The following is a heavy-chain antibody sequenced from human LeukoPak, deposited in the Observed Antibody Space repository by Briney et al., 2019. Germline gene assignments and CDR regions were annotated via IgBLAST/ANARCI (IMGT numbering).Heavy chain of an antibody. V-gene: IGHV5-10-1*01. Sequence: GASLKISCKGSGYSFTSYWISWVRQMPGKGLEWMGRIDPSDSYTNYSPSFQGHVTISADKSISTAYLQWSSLKASDTAMYYCARHPHRITMVRGVISPALVDYWGQGTLVTVSS. CDR2: IDPSDSYT. D-gene: IGHD3-10*01. CDR1: GYSFTSYW. CDR3: ARHPHRITMVRGVISPALVDY. J-gene: IGHJ4*02.